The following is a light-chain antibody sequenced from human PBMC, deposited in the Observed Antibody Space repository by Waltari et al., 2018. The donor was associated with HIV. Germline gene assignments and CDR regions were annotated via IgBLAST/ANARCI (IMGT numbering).Light chain of an antibody. CDR1: QGVRSR. Sequence: DIQMTQSPSSLSASVGDRVTITCRASQGVRSRVACYHLNPDNATKALIYAATNLQSGVPSRFSGSGSGTIFTLIISSLQPEDFATYYCQQYKTFPLTFGGGTKV. CDR3: QQYKTFPLT. J-gene: IGKJ4*01. V-gene: IGKV1D-16*01. CDR2: AAT.